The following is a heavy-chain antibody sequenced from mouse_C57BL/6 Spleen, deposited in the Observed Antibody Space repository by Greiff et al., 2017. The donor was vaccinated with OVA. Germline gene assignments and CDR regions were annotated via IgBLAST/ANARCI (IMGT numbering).Heavy chain of an antibody. J-gene: IGHJ2*01. D-gene: IGHD2-4*01. CDR3: ARLFYDYDDGVYFDY. V-gene: IGHV1-42*01. CDR1: GYSFTGYY. Sequence: VQLKESGPELVKPGASVKISCKASGYSFTGYYMNWVKQSPEKSLEWIGEINPSTGGTTYNQKFKAKATLTVDKSSSTAYMQLKSLTSEDSAVYYCARLFYDYDDGVYFDYWGQGTTLTVSS. CDR2: INPSTGGT.